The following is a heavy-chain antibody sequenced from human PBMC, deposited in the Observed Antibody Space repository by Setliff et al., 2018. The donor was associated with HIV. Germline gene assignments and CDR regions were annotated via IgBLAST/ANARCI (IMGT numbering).Heavy chain of an antibody. D-gene: IGHD4-17*01. J-gene: IGHJ6*02. V-gene: IGHV1-69*04. CDR3: ARETYFFDVTTFYSYALGV. Sequence: SVKVSCKASGFTFNHYALSWVRQAPGQGLEWMGTVIPVRDMANYAEKFQGRVTITADRSTSTSYMELRGLRSEDTAVYFCARETYFFDVTTFYSYALGVWGQGTTVTVSS. CDR1: GFTFNHYA. CDR2: VIPVRDMA.